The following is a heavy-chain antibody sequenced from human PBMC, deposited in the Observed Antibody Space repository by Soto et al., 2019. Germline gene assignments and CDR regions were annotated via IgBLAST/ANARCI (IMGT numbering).Heavy chain of an antibody. CDR3: ARAIEMDTIGWFDP. D-gene: IGHD5-18*01. V-gene: IGHV5-51*01. CDR1: GYSFTSYW. J-gene: IGHJ5*02. Sequence: PGESLKISCKASGYSFTSYWIGWVRQMPGKGLEWMGIIYPGDSATRYRPSLLGQVTISADKSISTAYLQWSSLKASDTAIYYCARAIEMDTIGWFDPWGQGTLVTVSS. CDR2: IYPGDSAT.